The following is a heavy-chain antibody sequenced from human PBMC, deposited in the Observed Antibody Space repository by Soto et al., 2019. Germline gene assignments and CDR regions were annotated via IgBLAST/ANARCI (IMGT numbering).Heavy chain of an antibody. CDR3: AKDRGSSGWFSGYCYGVVV. V-gene: IGHV3-30*18. J-gene: IGHJ6*01. D-gene: IGHD6-19*01. Sequence: PGGSLRLSCAASGFTFSSYGMHWVRQAPGKGLEWVALISYDGSNKYYADSVKGRFTISRDNSKNTLSLHVSSLRPEDTAVYYFAKDRGSSGWFSGYCYGVVVGGQGAMVTASS. CDR1: GFTFSSYG. CDR2: ISYDGSNK.